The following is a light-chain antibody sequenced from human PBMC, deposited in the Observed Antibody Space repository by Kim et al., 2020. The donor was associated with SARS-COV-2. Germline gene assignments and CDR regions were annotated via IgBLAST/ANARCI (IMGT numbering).Light chain of an antibody. CDR3: SSYTSMSTRV. CDR1: SSDVGGYNF. J-gene: IGLJ3*02. V-gene: IGLV2-14*03. Sequence: QSALTQPASVSGSPGQSVTISCTGTSSDVGGYNFVSWYQQHPGKAPQLIIYDVTNRQSGVSSRFSGSKSGNTASLTISGLQAEDEADYYCSSYTSMSTRVFGGGTKLTVL. CDR2: DVT.